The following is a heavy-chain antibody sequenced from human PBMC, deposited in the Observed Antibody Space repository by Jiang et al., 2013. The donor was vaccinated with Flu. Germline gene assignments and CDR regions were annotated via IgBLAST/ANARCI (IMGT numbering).Heavy chain of an antibody. J-gene: IGHJ3*02. D-gene: IGHD3-3*01. Sequence: GPGLVKPSQTLSLTCTVSGGSISSGSYYWSWIRQPAGKGLEWIGRIYTSGSTNYNPSLKSRVTISVDTSKNQFSLKLSSVTAADTAVYYCARVGAVDFWSGDAFDIWGQGTMVTVSS. CDR3: ARVGAVDFWSGDAFDI. V-gene: IGHV4-61*02. CDR2: IYTSGST. CDR1: GGSISSGSYY.